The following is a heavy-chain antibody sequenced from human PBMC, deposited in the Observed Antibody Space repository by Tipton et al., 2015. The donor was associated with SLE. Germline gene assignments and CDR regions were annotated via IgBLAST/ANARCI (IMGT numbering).Heavy chain of an antibody. CDR3: ARHDYDSNGYYQHYFDY. V-gene: IGHV4-59*08. J-gene: IGHJ4*02. CDR1: GGSIISYY. CDR2: IYYSGTT. D-gene: IGHD3-22*01. Sequence: TLSLTCTVSGGSIISYYWNFIRQAPGKGLEWIGHIYYSGTTDYNPSLKSRVTISVDTSKNQFSLRLSSVTAADTAVYYCARHDYDSNGYYQHYFDYWGQGTLVTVSS.